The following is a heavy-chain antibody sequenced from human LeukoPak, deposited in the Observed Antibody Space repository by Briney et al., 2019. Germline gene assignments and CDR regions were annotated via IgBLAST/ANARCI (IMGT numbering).Heavy chain of an antibody. V-gene: IGHV3-48*03. Sequence: GGSLRLSCAASGFTFSSFEMNWVRQAPGKGLEWVSYVSSSGSTMYYADSVKGRFTISRDNAKNSLYLQMNSLRAEDTAVYYCARYYYDSSGYYYFDYWGQGTLVTVSS. CDR3: ARYYYDSSGYYYFDY. CDR1: GFTFSSFE. D-gene: IGHD3-22*01. CDR2: VSSSGSTM. J-gene: IGHJ4*02.